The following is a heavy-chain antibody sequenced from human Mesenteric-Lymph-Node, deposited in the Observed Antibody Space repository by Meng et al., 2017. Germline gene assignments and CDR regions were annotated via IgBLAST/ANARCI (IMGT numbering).Heavy chain of an antibody. J-gene: IGHJ3*02. D-gene: IGHD1-26*01. CDR1: GYTFTSYA. Sequence: ASVKVSCKASGYTFTSYAMHWVRQAPGQRLEWMGWINAGNGNTKYSQKFQGRVTITRDTSASTAYMELSSLRSEDTAVYYCARVSSGSYDQPSNDAFDIWGQGTMVTVSS. V-gene: IGHV1-3*01. CDR3: ARVSSGSYDQPSNDAFDI. CDR2: INAGNGNT.